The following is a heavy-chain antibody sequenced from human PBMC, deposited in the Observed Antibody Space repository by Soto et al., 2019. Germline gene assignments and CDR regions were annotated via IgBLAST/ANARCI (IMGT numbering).Heavy chain of an antibody. Sequence: PVGSLRLSCAASGFTFSSYAMSWVRQAPGKGLEWVSAIRGSGGSTYYADSVKGRFTISRDNSKNTLYLQMNSLRAEDTAVYYCAKDTSYDFWSGYYYLVYWGQGTLVTVSS. D-gene: IGHD3-3*01. CDR1: GFTFSSYA. V-gene: IGHV3-23*01. J-gene: IGHJ4*02. CDR3: AKDTSYDFWSGYYYLVY. CDR2: IRGSGGST.